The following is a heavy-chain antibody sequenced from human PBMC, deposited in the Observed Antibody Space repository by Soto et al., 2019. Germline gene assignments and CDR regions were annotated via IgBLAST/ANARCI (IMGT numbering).Heavy chain of an antibody. Sequence: SETLSLTCSVSGTSVSNYYWSWIRQPAGKGLEHIGRIYTSGSTSYNPSLKSRVTMSMDTSQTQIYLNLTSVTAADTAVYYCARGGIQLSYAFDYWGQGILVTAPQ. V-gene: IGHV4-4*07. CDR3: ARGGIQLSYAFDY. D-gene: IGHD5-18*01. CDR1: GTSVSNYY. CDR2: IYTSGST. J-gene: IGHJ4*02.